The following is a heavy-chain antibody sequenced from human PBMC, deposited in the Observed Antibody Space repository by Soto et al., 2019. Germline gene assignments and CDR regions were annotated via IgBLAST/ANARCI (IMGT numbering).Heavy chain of an antibody. CDR1: GYTFTGYY. V-gene: IGHV1-2*04. J-gene: IGHJ4*02. Sequence: ASVKVSCKASGYTFTGYYMHWVRQAPGQGLEWMGWINPNSGGTNYAQKFQGWVTMTRDTSTSTVYMELSSLRSEDTAVYYCVRTYGFWSGYNYFDYWGQGTLVTVSS. CDR2: INPNSGGT. CDR3: VRTYGFWSGYNYFDY. D-gene: IGHD3-3*01.